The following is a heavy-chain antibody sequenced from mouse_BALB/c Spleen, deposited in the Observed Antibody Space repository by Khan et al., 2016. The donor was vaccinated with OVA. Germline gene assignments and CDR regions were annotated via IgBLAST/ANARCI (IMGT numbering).Heavy chain of an antibody. CDR3: TRNGCANYGKWDY. Sequence: VRLQQSGTVLARPGASVKMSCKGSGYTFTNYWMHWVKQRPGQGLEWIGVIYPGNSDTNYNQKFKGKAKLTAVTSTSTAYLELNSLTNEDSAVYYCTRNGCANYGKWDYWGQGTTLTVSS. CDR2: IYPGNSDT. J-gene: IGHJ2*01. V-gene: IGHV1-5*01. D-gene: IGHD1-1*01. CDR1: GYTFTNYW.